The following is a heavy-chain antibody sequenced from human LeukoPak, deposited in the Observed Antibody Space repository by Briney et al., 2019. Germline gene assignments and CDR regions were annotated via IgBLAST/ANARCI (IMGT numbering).Heavy chain of an antibody. CDR2: ISAYNGNT. J-gene: IGHJ4*02. V-gene: IGHV1-18*01. Sequence: ASVKVSCEASGYTFTSYGISWVRQAPGQGLEWMGWISAYNGNTNYAQKLQGRVTMTTDTSTSTAYMELRSLRSDDTAVYYCVRMADYYDSSNYYGNTGVFDYWGQGTLVTVSS. CDR1: GYTFTSYG. CDR3: VRMADYYDSSNYYGNTGVFDY. D-gene: IGHD3-22*01.